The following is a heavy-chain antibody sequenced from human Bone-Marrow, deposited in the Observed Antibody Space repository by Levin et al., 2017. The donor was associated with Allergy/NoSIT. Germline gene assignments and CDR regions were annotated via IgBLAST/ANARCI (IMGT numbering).Heavy chain of an antibody. CDR1: GFTFSNAW. D-gene: IGHD3-10*01. V-gene: IGHV3-15*01. J-gene: IGHJ4*02. CDR3: TTYGSGSYSDPFDY. CDR2: IKSKTDGGTT. Sequence: NTGGSLRLSCAASGFTFSNAWMSWVRQAPGKGLEWVGRIKSKTDGGTTDYAAPVKGRFTISRDDSKNTLYLQMNSLKTEDTAVYYCTTYGSGSYSDPFDYWGQGTLVTVSS.